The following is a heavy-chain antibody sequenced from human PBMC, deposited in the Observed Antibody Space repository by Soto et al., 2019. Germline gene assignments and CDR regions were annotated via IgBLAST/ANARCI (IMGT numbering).Heavy chain of an antibody. CDR2: ISYDGSNK. Sequence: PGGSLRLSCAASGFTFSSYGMHWVRQAPGKGLEWVAVISYDGSNKYYADSVKGRLTISRDNSKNTLYLQMNSLRAEDTAVYYCAKDLTYYDILTGFDYWGQGTLVTVSS. CDR3: AKDLTYYDILTGFDY. D-gene: IGHD3-9*01. J-gene: IGHJ4*02. V-gene: IGHV3-30*18. CDR1: GFTFSSYG.